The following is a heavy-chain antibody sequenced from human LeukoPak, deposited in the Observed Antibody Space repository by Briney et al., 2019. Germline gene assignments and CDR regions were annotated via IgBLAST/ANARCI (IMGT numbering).Heavy chain of an antibody. D-gene: IGHD1-26*01. CDR1: GYRFTSYW. CDR3: ARSGGNYYSI. J-gene: IGHJ3*02. V-gene: IGHV5-51*01. CDR2: IYPGDSDT. Sequence: AGESLKIPCKGSGYRFTSYWIGWVRQLPGKGLEWMGIIYPGDSDTIYSPSFQGQVTISADKSTSTANLQWSSLKASDTAMYYCARSGGNYYSIWGQGTMVTVSS.